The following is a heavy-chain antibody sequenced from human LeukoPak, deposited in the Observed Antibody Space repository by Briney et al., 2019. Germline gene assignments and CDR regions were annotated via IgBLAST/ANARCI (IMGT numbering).Heavy chain of an antibody. D-gene: IGHD1-14*01. J-gene: IGHJ3*02. Sequence: PGGSLRLSCAASGFTFASYAMSWVRQAPGKGLEWVSTIGGRGDSTYYTDSVKGRYTISRDNSKNTLYLQMNSLRAEDTAVYYCAKFGLNSGSGSDIWGQGTMVTVSS. V-gene: IGHV3-23*01. CDR1: GFTFASYA. CDR3: AKFGLNSGSGSDI. CDR2: IGGRGDST.